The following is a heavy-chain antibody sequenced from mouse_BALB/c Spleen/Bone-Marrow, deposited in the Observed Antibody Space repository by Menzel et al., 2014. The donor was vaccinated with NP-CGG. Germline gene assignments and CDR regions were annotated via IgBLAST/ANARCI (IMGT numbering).Heavy chain of an antibody. V-gene: IGHV1S127*01. CDR1: GYTFTSYW. CDR2: TDPSDSYT. CDR3: TRDDYGY. Sequence: VQLQQSGAELVKPGASVMMSCKASGYTFTSYWMHWVKQRPGQGLEWIGTTDPSDSYTSYNQKFKGKATLTVDTSSSTAYMQLSSLTSEDSAVYYCTRDDYGYWGQGTTLTVSS. D-gene: IGHD2-4*01. J-gene: IGHJ2*01.